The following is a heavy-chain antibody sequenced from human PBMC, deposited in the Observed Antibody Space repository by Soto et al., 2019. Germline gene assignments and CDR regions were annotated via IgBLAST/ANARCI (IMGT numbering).Heavy chain of an antibody. Sequence: QVQLVQSGAEVKKPGASVKVSCKASGYTFTTYGISWVRQAPGQGLEWMGWNSAYNGNTNYAQKIQGRVTMTTNTSTSTAYMALRSLRYDDTAVYYCARQQWLYSYYGMDVWGQGTTVTVSS. CDR2: NSAYNGNT. D-gene: IGHD6-19*01. CDR3: ARQQWLYSYYGMDV. CDR1: GYTFTTYG. J-gene: IGHJ6*02. V-gene: IGHV1-18*01.